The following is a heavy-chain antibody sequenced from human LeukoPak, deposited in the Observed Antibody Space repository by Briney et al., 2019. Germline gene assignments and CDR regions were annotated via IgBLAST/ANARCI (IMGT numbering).Heavy chain of an antibody. Sequence: GGSLRLSCAASGFTFSTYSMNWVRQAPGKGLEWVSSITTSSNYIYYADSVKGRFTIYRDNAKNSLYLQMNSLRAEDTAVYYCARDRASYCGGDCSDAFDIWGQGTMVTVSS. D-gene: IGHD2-21*02. CDR2: ITTSSNYI. J-gene: IGHJ3*02. CDR1: GFTFSTYS. V-gene: IGHV3-21*01. CDR3: ARDRASYCGGDCSDAFDI.